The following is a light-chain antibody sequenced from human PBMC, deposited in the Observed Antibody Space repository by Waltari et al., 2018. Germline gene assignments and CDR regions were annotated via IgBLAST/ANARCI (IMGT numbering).Light chain of an antibody. CDR1: QTISTL. CDR2: DAS. CDR3: QQYQTFRT. V-gene: IGKV1-5*01. J-gene: IGKJ1*01. Sequence: IQMTQPPSTLSASVGDRVTITCRASQTISTLLAWYQHKPGQAPKLLIYDASTIQSGVPSRFSGSGSGTEFSLTISTLQPDDFATYYCQQYQTFRTFGRGTRVELK.